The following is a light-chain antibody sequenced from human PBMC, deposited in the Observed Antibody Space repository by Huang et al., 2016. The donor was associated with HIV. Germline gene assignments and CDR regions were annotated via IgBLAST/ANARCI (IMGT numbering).Light chain of an antibody. Sequence: DIVLTPTPLSLSVTPGQPAAISCKSSQSLLHSNGETYLYWYLHKPGQSPQLLIYEVSNRYSGVPDRFSGSGSGTDFTLRISRVEAEDVGVYYCMQRTQRPLTFGGGTKVEIK. CDR2: EVS. CDR1: QSLLHSNGETY. V-gene: IGKV2D-29*02. CDR3: MQRTQRPLT. J-gene: IGKJ4*01.